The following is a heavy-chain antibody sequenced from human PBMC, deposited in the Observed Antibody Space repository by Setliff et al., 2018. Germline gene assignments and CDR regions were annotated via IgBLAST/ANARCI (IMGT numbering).Heavy chain of an antibody. V-gene: IGHV5-51*01. CDR3: ARGYDSGGWNY. CDR2: THPADYDT. CDR1: GNGFTDLW. J-gene: IGHJ4*02. D-gene: IGHD3-22*01. Sequence: PGESLKLSCKVSGNGFTDLWIAWVRQTPGKGLEWMGITHPADYDTRYSPSLQGQVTFSADRSISTAHLQWDSLKASDTATYYCARGYDSGGWNYWGQGTLVTVSS.